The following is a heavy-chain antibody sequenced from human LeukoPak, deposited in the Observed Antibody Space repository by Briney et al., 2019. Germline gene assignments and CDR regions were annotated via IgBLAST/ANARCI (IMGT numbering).Heavy chain of an antibody. J-gene: IGHJ4*02. Sequence: GGSLRLSCAASGFTFSSYEMNWVRQAPGKGLEWVSYISSSGSTIYYADSVKGRFTISRDNARNSLYLQMNSLRAEDTAVYYCASLKLWFGELHDYWGQGTLVTVSS. CDR2: ISSSGSTI. CDR3: ASLKLWFGELHDY. CDR1: GFTFSSYE. D-gene: IGHD3-10*01. V-gene: IGHV3-48*03.